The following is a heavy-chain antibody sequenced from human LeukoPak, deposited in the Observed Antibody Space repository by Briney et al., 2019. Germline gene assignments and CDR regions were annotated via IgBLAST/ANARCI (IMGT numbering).Heavy chain of an antibody. CDR1: GGSISSSSYY. Sequence: PSETLSLTCTVSGGSISSSSYYWGWIRQPPGKRLEWIGSIYYSGSTYYNPSLKSRVTISVDTSKNQFSLKLSSVTAADTAVYYCARHANLYGDYDSYYFDYWGQGTLVTVSS. J-gene: IGHJ4*02. V-gene: IGHV4-39*01. CDR2: IYYSGST. D-gene: IGHD4-17*01. CDR3: ARHANLYGDYDSYYFDY.